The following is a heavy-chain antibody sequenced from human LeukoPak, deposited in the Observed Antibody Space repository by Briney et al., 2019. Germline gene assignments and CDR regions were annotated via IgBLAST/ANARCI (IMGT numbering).Heavy chain of an antibody. D-gene: IGHD4-23*01. J-gene: IGHJ6*02. V-gene: IGHV1-2*06. Sequence: ASVKVSCKASGYTFTGYYMHWVRQAPGQGLEWMGRINPNSGGTNYAQKFQGRVTMTRDTSISTAYMELSRLRSDDTAVYYCARDLSHGGRYYYYYGMDVWGQGTTVTVSS. CDR2: INPNSGGT. CDR3: ARDLSHGGRYYYYYGMDV. CDR1: GYTFTGYY.